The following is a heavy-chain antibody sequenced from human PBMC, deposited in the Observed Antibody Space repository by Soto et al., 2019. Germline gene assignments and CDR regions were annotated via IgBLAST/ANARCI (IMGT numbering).Heavy chain of an antibody. D-gene: IGHD6-13*01. CDR2: IYYSGST. CDR1: GGSISSGGYY. Sequence: ASETLSLTCTVSGGSISSGGYYWSWIRQHPGKGLEWIGYIYYSGSTYYNPSLKSRVTISVDTSKNQFSLKLSSVTAADTAVYYCARSSSWYTYGMDVWGQGTTVTVSS. CDR3: ARSSSWYTYGMDV. J-gene: IGHJ6*02. V-gene: IGHV4-31*03.